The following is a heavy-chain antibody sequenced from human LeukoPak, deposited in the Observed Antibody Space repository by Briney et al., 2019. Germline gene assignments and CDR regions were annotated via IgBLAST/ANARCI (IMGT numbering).Heavy chain of an antibody. CDR3: ARGQGSSSWYGYWFDP. CDR2: INHSGST. CDR1: GGSFSGYY. Sequence: SETLSLTCAVDGGSFSGYYWSWIRQPPGKGLEWIGEINHSGSTNYNPSLKSRVTISVDTSKNQFSLKLSSVTAADRAVYYCARGQGSSSWYGYWFDPWGQGTLVTVSS. J-gene: IGHJ5*02. D-gene: IGHD6-13*01. V-gene: IGHV4-34*01.